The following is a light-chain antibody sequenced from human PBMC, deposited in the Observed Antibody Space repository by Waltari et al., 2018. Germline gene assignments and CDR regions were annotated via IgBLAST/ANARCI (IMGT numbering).Light chain of an antibody. J-gene: IGLJ3*02. CDR2: GKN. CDR1: SLNSYY. V-gene: IGLV3-19*01. Sequence: SSELTQDPAVSVALGQTVSITCQGDSLNSYYASWYQQRAGQAPLLVIYGKNKRPSGIPDRFSGSSLGDTSSLTITAARAEDEADYYCSSRDIRGIQLLFGGGTKLTVL. CDR3: SSRDIRGIQLL.